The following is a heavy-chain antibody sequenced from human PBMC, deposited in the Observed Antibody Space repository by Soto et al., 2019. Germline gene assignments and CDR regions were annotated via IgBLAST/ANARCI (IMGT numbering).Heavy chain of an antibody. J-gene: IGHJ3*02. D-gene: IGHD7-27*01. CDR3: ARDRRPGDAFDI. V-gene: IGHV4-39*07. Sequence: SETLSLTCTVSGGSISSSSYYWGWIRQPPGKGLEWIGSIYYSGSTYYNPSLKSRVTISVDTSKNQFSLKLSSVTAADTAVYYCARDRRPGDAFDIWGQGTMVTVSS. CDR2: IYYSGST. CDR1: GGSISSSSYY.